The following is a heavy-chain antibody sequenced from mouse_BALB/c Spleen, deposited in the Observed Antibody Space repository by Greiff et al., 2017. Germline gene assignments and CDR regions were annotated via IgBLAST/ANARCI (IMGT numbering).Heavy chain of an antibody. J-gene: IGHJ4*01. CDR1: GFTFSDYY. CDR3: ARDYGNYVAMDY. V-gene: IGHV5-4*02. Sequence: EVKLVESGGGLVKPGGSLKLSCAASGFTFSDYYMYWVRQTPEKRLEWVATISDGGSYTYYPDSVKGRFTISRDNAKNNLYLQMSSLKSEDTAMYYCARDYGNYVAMDYWGQGTSVTVSS. CDR2: ISDGGSYT. D-gene: IGHD2-1*01.